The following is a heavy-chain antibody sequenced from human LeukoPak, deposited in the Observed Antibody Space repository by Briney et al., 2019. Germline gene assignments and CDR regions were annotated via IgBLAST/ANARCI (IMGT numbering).Heavy chain of an antibody. J-gene: IGHJ3*02. D-gene: IGHD5-24*01. V-gene: IGHV4-39*07. CDR3: ARARRPKWERDGYTSMESAFDI. CDR1: GGSISSSSYY. CDR2: IYYSGST. Sequence: SETLSLTCTVSGGSISSSSYYWGWIRQPPGKGLEWIGSIYYSGSTYYNPSLKSRVTISVDTSKNQFSLKLSSVTAADTAVYYCARARRPKWERDGYTSMESAFDIWGQGTMVAVS.